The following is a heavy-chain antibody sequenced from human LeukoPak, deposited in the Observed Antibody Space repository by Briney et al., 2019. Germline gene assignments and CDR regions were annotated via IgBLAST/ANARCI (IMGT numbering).Heavy chain of an antibody. Sequence: VSGGSXXSYYCSWIRQPPGKGLEWIGFIYYNGSTNYNPSLKSRVTISVDTSKNQFSLKLSSVTAADTAVYYCARASHWNQLHYFDYWGQGTLVTVSS. CDR2: IYYNGST. CDR1: GGSXXSYY. D-gene: IGHD1-1*01. CDR3: ARASHWNQLHYFDY. J-gene: IGHJ4*02. V-gene: IGHV4-59*12.